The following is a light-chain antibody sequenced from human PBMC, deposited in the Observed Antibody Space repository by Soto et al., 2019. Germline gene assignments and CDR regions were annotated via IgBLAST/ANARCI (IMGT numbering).Light chain of an antibody. V-gene: IGKV3-20*01. CDR3: QQYVSSPWT. J-gene: IGKJ1*01. Sequence: EIVLTQSPGTLSLSPGERATLSCRASQSISSSYLAWHQQKPGQAPRLLIYATSSRATGIPGRFSGSGSGTDFTITISSLEPEDFAVYFCQQYVSSPWTFGQGTKVEIK. CDR2: ATS. CDR1: QSISSSY.